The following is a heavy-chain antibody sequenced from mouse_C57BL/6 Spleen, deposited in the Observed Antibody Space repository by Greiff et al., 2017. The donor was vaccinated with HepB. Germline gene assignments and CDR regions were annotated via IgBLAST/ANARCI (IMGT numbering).Heavy chain of an antibody. CDR2: IHPNSGST. J-gene: IGHJ4*01. D-gene: IGHD2-5*01. CDR3: ARWDSNDYAMDY. V-gene: IGHV1-64*01. Sequence: VKLQQPGAELVKPGASVKLSCKASGYTFTSYWMHWVKQRPGQGLEWIGMIHPNSGSTNYNEKFKSKATLTVDKSSSTAYMQLSSLTSEDSAVYYCARWDSNDYAMDYWGQGTSVTVSS. CDR1: GYTFTSYW.